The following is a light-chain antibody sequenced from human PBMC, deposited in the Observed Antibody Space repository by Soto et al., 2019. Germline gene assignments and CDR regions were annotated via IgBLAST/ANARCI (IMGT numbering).Light chain of an antibody. CDR1: QNIDSY. Sequence: DIQMTQSPSSLSASVGDRVTITCRASQNIDSYLNWYQYKPGKAPKLLVYAASSLQSGVPSRFSGSGSGTDFTLTISSLQPEDFATYYCQHSYNIPRTFGQGTKVEIK. J-gene: IGKJ1*01. V-gene: IGKV1-39*01. CDR2: AAS. CDR3: QHSYNIPRT.